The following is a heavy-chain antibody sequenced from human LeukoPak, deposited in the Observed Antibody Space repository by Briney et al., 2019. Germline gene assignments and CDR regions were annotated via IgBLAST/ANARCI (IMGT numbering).Heavy chain of an antibody. Sequence: SETLSLTCTVSGGSISSSRYHWGWIRQPPGKGLEWIGSIYYSGSTYYNPSLQSRVTISIDTSKNQFSLKLSSVIAADTAVYYCASILLYSGSSGIDYWGQGILVTVSS. D-gene: IGHD6-6*01. CDR2: IYYSGST. V-gene: IGHV4-39*01. J-gene: IGHJ4*02. CDR3: ASILLYSGSSGIDY. CDR1: GGSISSSRYH.